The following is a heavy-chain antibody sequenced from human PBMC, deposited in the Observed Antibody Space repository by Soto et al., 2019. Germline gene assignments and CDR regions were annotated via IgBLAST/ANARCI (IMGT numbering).Heavy chain of an antibody. CDR1: GGSISSYY. D-gene: IGHD1-1*01. V-gene: IGHV4-59*08. J-gene: IGHJ4*02. CDR3: ARRYGYSFDY. CDR2: IYYSGST. Sequence: QVQVQESGPGLVNPSETLSLTCTVSGGSISSYYWSWIRQPPGKGLEWIGYIYYSGSTNYNPSLKSRVTISVDTSKNQFSLKLSSVTAADTAVYYCARRYGYSFDYWGQGTLVTVSS.